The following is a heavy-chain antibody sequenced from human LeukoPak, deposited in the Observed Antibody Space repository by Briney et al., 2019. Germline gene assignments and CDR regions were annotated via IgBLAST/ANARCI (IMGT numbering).Heavy chain of an antibody. CDR3: ARDPEDYISGSL. J-gene: IGHJ4*02. CDR1: GGSISSYY. Sequence: SETLSLTCTVSGGSISSYYLSWLRQPRGKGLEWIGYIYYSGSTNYNPSLKSRVTISVDTSKNQLSLKLSSVTAADTAVYYCARDPEDYISGSLWGQGTLVTVSS. V-gene: IGHV4-59*01. D-gene: IGHD3-10*01. CDR2: IYYSGST.